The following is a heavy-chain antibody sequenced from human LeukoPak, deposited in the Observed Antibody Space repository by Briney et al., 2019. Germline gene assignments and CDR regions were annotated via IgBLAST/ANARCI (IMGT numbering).Heavy chain of an antibody. D-gene: IGHD3-9*01. Sequence: SETLSLTCTVSGGSISSYYWSWIRQPAGKGLEWIGRIYTSGSTNYNPSLKSRVTMSVDTSKNQFSLNLSSVTAADTAVYYCASTSLTGTYDFWGQGILVTVSS. V-gene: IGHV4-4*07. CDR2: IYTSGST. CDR1: GGSISSYY. CDR3: ASTSLTGTYDF. J-gene: IGHJ4*02.